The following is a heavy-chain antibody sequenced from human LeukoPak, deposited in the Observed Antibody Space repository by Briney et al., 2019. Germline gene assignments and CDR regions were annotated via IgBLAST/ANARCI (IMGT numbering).Heavy chain of an antibody. J-gene: IGHJ6*03. CDR2: INQDGSQK. CDR3: AKNFWSDKYYYYYMDV. V-gene: IGHV3-7*03. D-gene: IGHD3-3*01. Sequence: PGGSLRLSCAASGFTFSSYWMSWVRQAPGKGLEWVANINQDGSQKYHVDSVKGRFTISRDNSKNTLYLQMNSLRAEDTAVYYCAKNFWSDKYYYYYMDVWGKGTTVTVSS. CDR1: GFTFSSYW.